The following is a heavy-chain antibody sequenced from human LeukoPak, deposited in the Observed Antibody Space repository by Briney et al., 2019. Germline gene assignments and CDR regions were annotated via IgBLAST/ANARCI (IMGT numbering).Heavy chain of an antibody. CDR3: ARGFGGGASLQGDAFDI. J-gene: IGHJ3*02. CDR2: INHSGST. D-gene: IGHD3-16*01. V-gene: IGHV4-34*01. CDR1: GGSSSGYY. Sequence: PSETLSLTCAVYGGSSSGYYWSWIRQPPGKGLEWIGEINHSGSTNYNPSLKSRVTISVDTSKNQFSLKLSSVTAADTAVYYCARGFGGGASLQGDAFDIWGQGTMVTVSS.